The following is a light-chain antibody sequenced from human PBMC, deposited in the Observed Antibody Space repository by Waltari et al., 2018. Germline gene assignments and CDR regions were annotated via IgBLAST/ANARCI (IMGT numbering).Light chain of an antibody. Sequence: SYELTQPSSVLVSPGQTARITCSGYVLAKKYTRWFQQKPGQAPVLVIYKDSERPSGIPERFTGSSSGTTVTLTISGAQVEDEADYYCYSVTDNNQGVFGGGTKLTVL. J-gene: IGLJ3*02. V-gene: IGLV3-27*01. CDR2: KDS. CDR3: YSVTDNNQGV. CDR1: VLAKKY.